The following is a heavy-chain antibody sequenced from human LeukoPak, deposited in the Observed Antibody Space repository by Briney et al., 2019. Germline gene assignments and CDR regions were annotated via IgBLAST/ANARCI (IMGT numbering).Heavy chain of an antibody. J-gene: IGHJ3*02. CDR3: ARDCSSTSCYPPDDAFEI. Sequence: SGKLSCKAAVGTVSSYAISWVRQSPGQGLEWMGGLIPIFGTANSAQKFQGRVTITANKSTSTAYMELSRLTSEDTAVYYCARDCSSTSCYPPDDAFEIWGQGKMGTVSS. V-gene: IGHV1-69*06. CDR2: LIPIFGTA. CDR1: VGTVSSYA. D-gene: IGHD2-2*01.